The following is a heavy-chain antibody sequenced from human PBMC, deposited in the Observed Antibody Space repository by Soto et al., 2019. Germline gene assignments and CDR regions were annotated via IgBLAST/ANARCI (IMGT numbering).Heavy chain of an antibody. V-gene: IGHV3-30-3*01. CDR1: GFTFSSYA. CDR3: ARDTDYGGNSFFDY. J-gene: IGHJ4*02. D-gene: IGHD4-17*01. CDR2: ISYDGSNK. Sequence: PGGSLRLSCAASGFTFSSYAMHWVRQAPGKGLEWVAVISYDGSNKYYADSVKGRFTISRDNSKNTLYLQMNSLRAEDTAVYYCARDTDYGGNSFFDYWGQGTLVTVSS.